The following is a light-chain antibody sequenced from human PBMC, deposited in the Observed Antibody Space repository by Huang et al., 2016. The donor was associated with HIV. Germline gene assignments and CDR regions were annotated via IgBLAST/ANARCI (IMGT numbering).Light chain of an antibody. CDR3: QQYYNTLWT. J-gene: IGKJ1*01. Sequence: DIVMTQSPDSLAVSLGERATINCKSSQSVLYSSNNKNYLAWYQQKPGQPPRLLLYWASTRESGVPDRFSGSWSGTDFTLTISSLQAEDVAVYYCQQYYNTLWTFGQGTKVEVK. V-gene: IGKV4-1*01. CDR2: WAS. CDR1: QSVLYSSNNKNY.